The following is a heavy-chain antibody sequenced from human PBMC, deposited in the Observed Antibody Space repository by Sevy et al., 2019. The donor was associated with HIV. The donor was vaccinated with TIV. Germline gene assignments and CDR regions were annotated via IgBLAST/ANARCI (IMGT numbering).Heavy chain of an antibody. Sequence: GGSLRLSCEGSGFTFRSSAMSWVRQAPGKGLEFVAAITDRGDVRYYADSVKGRFTISRDNSKNSMYLEMNSLRADDTAQYNCAKGRVDYFYWGQGTLVTVSS. CDR2: ITDRGDVR. J-gene: IGHJ4*02. D-gene: IGHD3-16*01. CDR1: GFTFRSSA. V-gene: IGHV3-23*01. CDR3: AKGRVDYFY.